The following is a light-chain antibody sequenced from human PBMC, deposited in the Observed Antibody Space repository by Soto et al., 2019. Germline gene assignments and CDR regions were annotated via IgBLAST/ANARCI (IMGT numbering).Light chain of an antibody. CDR3: QQYKSYWYT. CDR2: EAS. Sequence: DIQMTQSPSTLSASVGDTVTITCRASQSISSWLAWYQQKPGKAPKLLIYEASPLKSGVPSRFSGSGSGTEFTLTINSLQADDFATYYCQQYKSYWYTFGQGTKLEIK. CDR1: QSISSW. J-gene: IGKJ2*01. V-gene: IGKV1-5*03.